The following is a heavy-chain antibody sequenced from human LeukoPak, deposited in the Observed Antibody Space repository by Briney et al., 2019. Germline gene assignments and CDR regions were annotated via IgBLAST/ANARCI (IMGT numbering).Heavy chain of an antibody. CDR3: ARVPDRGNDAFDI. V-gene: IGHV4-31*03. CDR2: IYYSGST. D-gene: IGHD3-10*01. Sequence: SQTLSLTCTVSGGSISSGGYYWSWIRQHPGKGLEWIGYIYYSGSTYYNPSLKSRVTISVDTSKNQFSLKLSSVTAADTAVYYCARVPDRGNDAFDIWGQGTMVTVSS. CDR1: GGSISSGGYY. J-gene: IGHJ3*02.